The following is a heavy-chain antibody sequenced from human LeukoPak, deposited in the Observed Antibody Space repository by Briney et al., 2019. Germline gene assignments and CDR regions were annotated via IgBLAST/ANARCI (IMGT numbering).Heavy chain of an antibody. J-gene: IGHJ5*02. CDR1: GGSFSGYC. D-gene: IGHD2-2*01. Sequence: SESLSLTCAVYGGSFSGYCWSWIRQPPGKGLEWIGEINHSGSTNYNPSLKSRVTISVETSKNQFFLKRRSRTAADPAVYYSARGLNVVAPADPSGEGTLVTLSS. V-gene: IGHV4-34*01. CDR3: ARGLNVVAPADP. CDR2: INHSGST.